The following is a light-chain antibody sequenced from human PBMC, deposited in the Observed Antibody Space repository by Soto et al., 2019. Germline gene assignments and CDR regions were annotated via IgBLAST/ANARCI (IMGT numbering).Light chain of an antibody. CDR2: DVS. CDR1: QSVSGY. V-gene: IGKV3-11*01. Sequence: EIVLTQSPVTLSLSPGERATLSCRASQSVSGYLAWYQQKPGQAPRLLIYDVSNRATGIPARFSGSGSGTDFTLTISSLQPDDFATYYCQHYNSYSEAFGQGTKVELK. J-gene: IGKJ1*01. CDR3: QHYNSYSEA.